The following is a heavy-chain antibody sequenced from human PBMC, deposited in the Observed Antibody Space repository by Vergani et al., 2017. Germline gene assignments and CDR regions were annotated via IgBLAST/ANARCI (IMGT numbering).Heavy chain of an antibody. J-gene: IGHJ3*01. CDR2: IYYSENK. D-gene: IGHD2-21*01. CDR3: ARDGGEYDKDALDV. Sequence: QLQLQESGPGLVKPSETLSLTCTVSGGSITYGAFYWGWIRQPPGKGLEWIGSIYYSENKFYNPSLESRVTLSIDTTKNQFSLKLTSVTAADTAVYYCARDGGEYDKDALDVWGQGTKVTVTS. V-gene: IGHV4-39*02. CDR1: GGSITYGAFY.